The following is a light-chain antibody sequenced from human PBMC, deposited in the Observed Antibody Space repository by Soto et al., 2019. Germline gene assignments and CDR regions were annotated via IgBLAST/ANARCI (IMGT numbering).Light chain of an antibody. J-gene: IGKJ4*01. Sequence: ETVMTQSPATLSLSPGEMAALSCSAIQSISSNLAWFQQKPGQAPRLLIYDASTMATGFPGRFSGSGSGTAFTLTISSLQSEDFAVYYCQQYNNWPLNFGGGTKVDIK. CDR1: QSISSN. CDR2: DAS. V-gene: IGKV3-15*01. CDR3: QQYNNWPLN.